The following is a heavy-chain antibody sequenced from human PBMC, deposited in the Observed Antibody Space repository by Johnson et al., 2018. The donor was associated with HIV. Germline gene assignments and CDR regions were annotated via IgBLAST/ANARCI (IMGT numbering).Heavy chain of an antibody. CDR1: GFTFSDYY. CDR3: AIEMAWEDAFDI. Sequence: QVQLVESGGGLVKPGGSLRLSCAASGFTFSDYYMNWIRQAPEKGLEWISYISSSGSAIKYADSVKGRVTISRDNAKNSLSLQMTSLRAEDTAVYYCAIEMAWEDAFDIWGQGTMVTVSS. D-gene: IGHD5-24*01. CDR2: ISSSGSAI. V-gene: IGHV3-11*04. J-gene: IGHJ3*02.